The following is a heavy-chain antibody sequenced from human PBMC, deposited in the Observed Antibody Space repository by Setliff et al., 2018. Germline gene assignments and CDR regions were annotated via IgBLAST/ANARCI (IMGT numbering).Heavy chain of an antibody. D-gene: IGHD6-13*01. V-gene: IGHV1-18*01. CDR1: GYTFNNYG. CDR3: ARCSSWHGHYPHFNY. CDR2: VTIYNGNT. J-gene: IGHJ4*02. Sequence: ASVKVSCKASGYTFNNYGVAWVRQAPGQGLDWMGWVTIYNGNTKYAQNLQGRLTLSTDRSTNTVYMELGSLTTDDTAIYYCARCSSWHGHYPHFNYWGQGTQVTVSS.